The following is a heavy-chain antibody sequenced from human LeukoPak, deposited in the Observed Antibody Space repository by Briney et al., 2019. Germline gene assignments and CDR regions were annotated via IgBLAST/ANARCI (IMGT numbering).Heavy chain of an antibody. CDR1: GGFFSGYY. CDR2: INHSGST. CDR3: AREQIVLRYFDWLPGWFDP. Sequence: SETLSLTCAVYGGFFSGYYWSWIRQPPGKGLEWIGEINHSGSTNYNPSLKSRVTISVDTSKNQFSLKLSSVTAADTAVYYCAREQIVLRYFDWLPGWFDPWGRGTLVTVSS. V-gene: IGHV4-34*01. J-gene: IGHJ5*02. D-gene: IGHD3-9*01.